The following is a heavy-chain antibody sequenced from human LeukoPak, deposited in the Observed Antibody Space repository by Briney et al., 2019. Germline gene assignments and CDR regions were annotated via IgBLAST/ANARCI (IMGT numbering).Heavy chain of an antibody. D-gene: IGHD6-13*01. CDR1: GGSFSGYY. CDR2: INHSGST. Sequence: PSETLSLTCAVYGGSFSGYYWSWIRQPPGKGLEWIGEINHSGSTNYNPSLKSRVTISVDTSKNQFSLKLSSVTAADTAVYYCARSYSSSWYPSGWFDPWGQGTLVTVSS. CDR3: ARSYSSSWYPSGWFDP. V-gene: IGHV4-34*01. J-gene: IGHJ5*02.